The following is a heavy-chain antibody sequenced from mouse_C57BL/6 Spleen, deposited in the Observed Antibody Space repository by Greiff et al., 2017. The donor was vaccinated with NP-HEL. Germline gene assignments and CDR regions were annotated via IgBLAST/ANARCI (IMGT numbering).Heavy chain of an antibody. Sequence: EVKLVESGGGLVKPGGSLKLSCAASGFTFSDYGMHWVRQAPEQGLEWVAYISSGSSTIYYADTVKGRFTISRDNAKNTLFLQMTSLRSEDTAMYYGARTLRGTFYYAMDDWGQGTSVTVSS. V-gene: IGHV5-17*01. J-gene: IGHJ4*01. D-gene: IGHD1-1*01. CDR2: ISSGSSTI. CDR1: GFTFSDYG. CDR3: ARTLRGTFYYAMDD.